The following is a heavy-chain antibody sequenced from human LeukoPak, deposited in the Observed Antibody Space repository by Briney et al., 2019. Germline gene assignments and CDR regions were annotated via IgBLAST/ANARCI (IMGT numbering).Heavy chain of an antibody. CDR1: GFTFSIYA. CDR2: ITSSGDGT. J-gene: IGHJ4*02. D-gene: IGHD6-19*01. Sequence: PGGSLRLSCADSGFTFSIYAMSWVRQAPGKGLQWVSSITSSGDGTYYADSVKGRFTISRDNSQNTLYLQINSLRAEDTAVYYCAKGGSGWGIIGYWGQGTLVTVSS. V-gene: IGHV3-23*01. CDR3: AKGGSGWGIIGY.